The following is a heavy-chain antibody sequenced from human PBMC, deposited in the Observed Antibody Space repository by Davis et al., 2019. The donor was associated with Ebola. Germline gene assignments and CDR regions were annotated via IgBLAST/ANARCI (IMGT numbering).Heavy chain of an antibody. CDR1: GFTFSNAW. Sequence: WGSLRLSCAASGFTFSNAWMSWVRQAPGKGLEWVAVISYDGSNKYYADSVKGRFTISRDNSKNTLYLQMNSLRAEDTAVYSCAKDFDTVTDDYWGQGTLVTVSS. V-gene: IGHV3-30*18. CDR2: ISYDGSNK. CDR3: AKDFDTVTDDY. J-gene: IGHJ4*02. D-gene: IGHD4-17*01.